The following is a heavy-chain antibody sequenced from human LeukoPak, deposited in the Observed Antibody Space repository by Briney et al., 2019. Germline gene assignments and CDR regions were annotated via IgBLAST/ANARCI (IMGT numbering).Heavy chain of an antibody. Sequence: ASVTVSCKASGYTFTSYDINWVRQATGQGLEWMGWMNPNSGNTGYAQKFQGRVTMTRNTSISTAYMELSSLRSEDTAVYYCARDYPRWGIVATIITYYFDYWGQGTLVTVSS. CDR2: MNPNSGNT. CDR3: ARDYPRWGIVATIITYYFDY. V-gene: IGHV1-8*01. J-gene: IGHJ4*02. CDR1: GYTFTSYD. D-gene: IGHD5-12*01.